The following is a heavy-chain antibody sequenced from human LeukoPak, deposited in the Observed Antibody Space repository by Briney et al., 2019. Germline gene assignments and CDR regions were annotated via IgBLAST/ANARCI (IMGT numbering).Heavy chain of an antibody. CDR1: GGSISSYY. Sequence: SETLSLTCTVSGGSISSYYWSWIRQPPGKGLEWIGYICYSGSTSYSPSLKSRVTISADTSKNQFSLKLSSVTAADTAVYYCARCIGSSSFARWFDPWGQGTLVTVSS. CDR3: ARCIGSSSFARWFDP. J-gene: IGHJ5*02. CDR2: ICYSGST. V-gene: IGHV4-59*01. D-gene: IGHD6-6*01.